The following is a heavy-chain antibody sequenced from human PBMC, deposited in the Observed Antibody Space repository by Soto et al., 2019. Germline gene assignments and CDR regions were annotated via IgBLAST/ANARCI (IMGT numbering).Heavy chain of an antibody. D-gene: IGHD1-1*01. CDR3: ARDGATSLTTYFYGMDV. CDR2: ISSSGTTI. J-gene: IGHJ6*02. CDR1: ELTFSNYN. V-gene: IGHV3-48*02. Sequence: GGSLRLSCAASELTFSNYNMNWFRQAPVNVLEWVSYISSSGTTIYNADSLKGRFTISRDNVKNSMYLQMNSLRDEDTAVYFCARDGATSLTTYFYGMDVWGQGTTVTVSS.